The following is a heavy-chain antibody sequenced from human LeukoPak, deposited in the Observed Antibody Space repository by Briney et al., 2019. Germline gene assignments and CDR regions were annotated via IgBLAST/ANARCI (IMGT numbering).Heavy chain of an antibody. V-gene: IGHV3-13*01. CDR2: IGTAGDT. J-gene: IGHJ3*01. CDR3: ARGDYYDSSGYHDAFDF. D-gene: IGHD3-22*01. Sequence: TGGSLRLSCAASGFTFSGYSMCWVRQAPGKGLEWVSSIGTAGDTYYPGSVKGRFTISRENAKNSLYLQMNSLRAGDTAVYYCARGDYYDSSGYHDAFDFWGQGTMVTVSS. CDR1: GFTFSGYS.